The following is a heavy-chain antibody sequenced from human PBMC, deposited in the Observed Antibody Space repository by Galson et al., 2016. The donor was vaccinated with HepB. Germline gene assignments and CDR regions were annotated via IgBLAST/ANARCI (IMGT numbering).Heavy chain of an antibody. Sequence: SLRLSCAASGFSITSHAMHWVRQAPGRGLEWVAVIWYDGSSTYYADSVKGRFIISRDHSKNTLYLQMNSLRAEDTALYYCARDEYSGSYLDHWGQGTLVTVSS. CDR2: IWYDGSST. D-gene: IGHD1-26*01. V-gene: IGHV3-33*01. CDR3: ARDEYSGSYLDH. J-gene: IGHJ4*02. CDR1: GFSITSHA.